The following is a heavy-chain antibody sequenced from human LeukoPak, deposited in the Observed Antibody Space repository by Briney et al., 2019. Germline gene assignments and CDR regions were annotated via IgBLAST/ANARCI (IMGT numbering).Heavy chain of an antibody. D-gene: IGHD1-26*01. CDR3: AGRVGRSGPLDY. Sequence: GGSLGLSCAASGFTFSGFAIHWVRQAPGKGLEWVAAISYDGSDKDYVDSVKGRFTISRDNSKNKLSLQMNSLRVEDMAVYYCAGRVGRSGPLDYWGQGTLVTVS. J-gene: IGHJ4*02. V-gene: IGHV3-30*03. CDR1: GFTFSGFA. CDR2: ISYDGSDK.